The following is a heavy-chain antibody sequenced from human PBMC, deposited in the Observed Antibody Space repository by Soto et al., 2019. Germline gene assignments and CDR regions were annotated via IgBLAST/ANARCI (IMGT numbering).Heavy chain of an antibody. J-gene: IGHJ4*02. Sequence: QLQLQESGPGLVKPSETLSLTCTVSGGSISSSSYYWGWIRQPPGKGLDWIGGIYYSGSTYYNPSLNRRVSISVDTSKNQFSLKLSSVTAADTAVYYCARFSCWLYYFDYWGQGTLVTVSS. D-gene: IGHD2-2*01. CDR3: ARFSCWLYYFDY. CDR1: GGSISSSSYY. V-gene: IGHV4-39*01. CDR2: IYYSGST.